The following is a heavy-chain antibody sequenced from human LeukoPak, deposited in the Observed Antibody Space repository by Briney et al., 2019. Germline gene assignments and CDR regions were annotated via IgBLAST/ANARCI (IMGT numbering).Heavy chain of an antibody. V-gene: IGHV1-46*01. CDR3: ARRRHSGSYPGSNWFDP. D-gene: IGHD1-26*01. CDR2: INPSGGST. CDR1: GYTFTSYY. Sequence: ASVKVSCKASGYTFTSYYMHWVRQAPGQGLEWMGIINPSGGSTSYAQKFQGRVTMTRDTSTSTVYMELSSLKASDTAMYYCARRRHSGSYPGSNWFDPWGQGTLVTVSS. J-gene: IGHJ5*02.